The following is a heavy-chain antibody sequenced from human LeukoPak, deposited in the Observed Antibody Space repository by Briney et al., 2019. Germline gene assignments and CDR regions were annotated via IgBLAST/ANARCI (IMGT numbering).Heavy chain of an antibody. CDR2: IGVAANT. J-gene: IGHJ3*02. CDR3: ARQFDGSHPNAFDI. Sequence: PGGSLRLSCAASGFTFSSYDMHWVRQATGKGLEWISAIGVAANTFYSGSVKGRFTISRENAKNSLYLQMASLRVEDTAVYYCARQFDGSHPNAFDIWGQGTMVTVSS. V-gene: IGHV3-13*01. D-gene: IGHD1-26*01. CDR1: GFTFSSYD.